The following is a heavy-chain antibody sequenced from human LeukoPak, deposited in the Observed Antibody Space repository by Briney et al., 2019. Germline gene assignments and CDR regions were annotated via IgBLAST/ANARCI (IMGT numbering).Heavy chain of an antibody. CDR3: ARRESGLGGYFGY. CDR1: GFTFSSYG. CDR2: IRYDGSNK. D-gene: IGHD3-22*01. V-gene: IGHV3-30*02. Sequence: GGSLRLSCAASGFTFSSYGMHCVRQAPGKGLEWVAFIRYDGSNKYYADSVKGRFTISRDNAKNSLYLQMNSLRAEDTAVYYCARRESGLGGYFGYWGQGTLVTVSS. J-gene: IGHJ4*02.